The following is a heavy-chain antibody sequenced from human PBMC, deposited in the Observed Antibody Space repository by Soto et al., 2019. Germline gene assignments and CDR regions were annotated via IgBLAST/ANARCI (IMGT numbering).Heavy chain of an antibody. Sequence: QITLNESGPTVVKPAETLTLTCTFSGLSLTPSGVGVGWIRQSPGKAPEWLAVIYWDDDKRYSASLKSRLTITKDTSKNQVVLTMASVDPADTATYYCAHRILRTVFGLVTTTAIYFDFWGQGTPVVVSS. CDR3: AHRILRTVFGLVTTTAIYFDF. V-gene: IGHV2-5*02. D-gene: IGHD3-3*01. CDR1: GLSLTPSGVG. CDR2: IYWDDDK. J-gene: IGHJ4*02.